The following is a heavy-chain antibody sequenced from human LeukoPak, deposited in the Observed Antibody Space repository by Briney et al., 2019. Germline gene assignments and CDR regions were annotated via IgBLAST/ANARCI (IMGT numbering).Heavy chain of an antibody. CDR1: GYTFTDSAYH. V-gene: IGHV1-2*06. J-gene: IGHJ4*02. CDR3: ARDNRGSLDY. D-gene: IGHD1-26*01. CDR2: TDPSSGST. Sequence: ASVKVSCKASGYTFTDSAYHMQWVRQAPGQGLEWMGRTDPSSGSTAYAQNLQGRVTMTWATSIITAYMELSGLKSDDTAVYYCARDNRGSLDYWGQGTQVTVSS.